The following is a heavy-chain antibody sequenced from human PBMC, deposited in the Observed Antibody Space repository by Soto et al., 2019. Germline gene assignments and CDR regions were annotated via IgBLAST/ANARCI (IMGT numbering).Heavy chain of an antibody. Sequence: GGSLRLSCAASGFTFSSYSMNWVRQAPGKGLEWVSSISSSSSYIYYADSVKGRFTISRDNAKNSLYLQMNSLRAEDTAVYYCARDNYDFWSGYYTSVDYYGMDIWGQGTTVTVSS. D-gene: IGHD3-3*01. CDR2: ISSSSSYI. V-gene: IGHV3-21*01. CDR3: ARDNYDFWSGYYTSVDYYGMDI. J-gene: IGHJ6*02. CDR1: GFTFSSYS.